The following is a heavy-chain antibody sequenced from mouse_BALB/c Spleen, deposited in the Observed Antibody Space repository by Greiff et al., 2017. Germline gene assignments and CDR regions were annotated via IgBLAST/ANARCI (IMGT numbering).Heavy chain of an antibody. J-gene: IGHJ4*01. Sequence: EVQGVESGGGLVQPKGSLKLSCAASGFTFNTYAMHWVCQAPGKGLEWVARIRSKSNNYATYYADSVKDRFTISRDDSQSMLYLQMNNLKTEDTAMYYCVREEDGYEGAMDYWGQGTSVTVSS. CDR2: IRSKSNNYAT. CDR1: GFTFNTYA. CDR3: VREEDGYEGAMDY. V-gene: IGHV10-3*03. D-gene: IGHD2-2*01.